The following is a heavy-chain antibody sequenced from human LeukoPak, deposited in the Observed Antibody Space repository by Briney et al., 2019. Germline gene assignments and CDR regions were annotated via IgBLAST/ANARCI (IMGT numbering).Heavy chain of an antibody. D-gene: IGHD3-10*01. CDR2: ITSSSSPTI. Sequence: GGSLRLSCTSSGFTFGLYSMSWVRQTPGKGLEWISYITSSSSPTIYYAEFVKGRFTISRDNSKNTLYLQMNSLRAEDTAVYYCARDLGSYFDYWGQGTLVTVSS. J-gene: IGHJ4*02. CDR3: ARDLGSYFDY. CDR1: GFTFGLYS. V-gene: IGHV3-48*01.